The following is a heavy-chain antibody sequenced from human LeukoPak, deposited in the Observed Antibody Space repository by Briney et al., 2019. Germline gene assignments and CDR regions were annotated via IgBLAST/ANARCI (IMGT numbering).Heavy chain of an antibody. CDR1: GYSISSGYY. CDR2: IYHSGST. D-gene: IGHD6-6*01. CDR3: ARRGIEYSSSSGWFDP. Sequence: SETLSLTCTVSGYSISSGYYWGWIRQPPGKGLEWIGSIYHSGSTYYNPSLKSRVTISVDTSKNQFSLKLSSVTAADTAVYYCARRGIEYSSSSGWFDPWGQGTLVTVSS. J-gene: IGHJ5*02. V-gene: IGHV4-38-2*02.